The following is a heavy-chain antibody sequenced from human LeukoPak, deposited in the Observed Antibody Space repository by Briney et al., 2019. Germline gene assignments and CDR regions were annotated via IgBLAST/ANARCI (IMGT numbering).Heavy chain of an antibody. J-gene: IGHJ4*02. V-gene: IGHV3-23*01. Sequence: GGSLRLSCAASGFTSSDYTMNWVRQSPGKGLEWVSGISVSDDSTYYADSVKGRFTISRDKSNNMLHLQMNSLRAEDTAVYYCARDRYCVSTNCPYDCCGQGTPVTVSS. CDR3: ARDRYCVSTNCPYDC. D-gene: IGHD2-2*01. CDR2: ISVSDDST. CDR1: GFTSSDYT.